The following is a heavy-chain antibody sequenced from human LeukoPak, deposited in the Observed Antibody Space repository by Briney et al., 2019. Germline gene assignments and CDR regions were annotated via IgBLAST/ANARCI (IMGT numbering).Heavy chain of an antibody. V-gene: IGHV1-2*02. Sequence: GASVKVSCKASGCTFTGYYMHWVRQAPGQGLEWMGWINPNSGGTNYAQKFQGRVTMTRDTSISTAYMELSRLRSDDTAVYYCARSGDYYDSSDYYYFGYWGQGTLVTVSS. CDR1: GCTFTGYY. J-gene: IGHJ4*02. CDR3: ARSGDYYDSSDYYYFGY. D-gene: IGHD3-22*01. CDR2: INPNSGGT.